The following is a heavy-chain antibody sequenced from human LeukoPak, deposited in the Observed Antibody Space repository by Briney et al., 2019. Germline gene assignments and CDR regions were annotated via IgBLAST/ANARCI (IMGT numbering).Heavy chain of an antibody. J-gene: IGHJ4*02. Sequence: ASVKVSCKASGYTFTSYDINWVRQATGQGLEWMGWMNPNSGNTGYAQKFQGRVTMTRNTSISTAYMELSSLRSEDTALYYCAKDRVAVAGRGFDYWGQGTLVTVSS. V-gene: IGHV1-8*01. D-gene: IGHD6-19*01. CDR2: MNPNSGNT. CDR3: AKDRVAVAGRGFDY. CDR1: GYTFTSYD.